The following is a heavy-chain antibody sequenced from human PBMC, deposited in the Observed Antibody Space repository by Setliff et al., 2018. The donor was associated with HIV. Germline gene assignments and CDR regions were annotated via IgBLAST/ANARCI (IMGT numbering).Heavy chain of an antibody. Sequence: GASVKVSCKASGGTLSNYAANWVRQAPGGGLEWMGEIIPMFHRTQYAQRFQGRVTFTTDESTNIAYMDMSSLRSDDTGIYYCARGRMAAAGMFIPRALDYWGRGTLVTVSS. CDR1: GGTLSNYA. D-gene: IGHD6-13*01. J-gene: IGHJ4*03. V-gene: IGHV1-69*05. CDR2: IIPMFHRT. CDR3: ARGRMAAAGMFIPRALDY.